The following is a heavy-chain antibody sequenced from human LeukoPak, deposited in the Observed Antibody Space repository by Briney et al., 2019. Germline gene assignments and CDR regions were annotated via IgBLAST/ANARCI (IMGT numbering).Heavy chain of an antibody. D-gene: IGHD3-9*01. CDR3: ARALDYYDILTGYYMTDAFDV. CDR1: GGSFSGYY. V-gene: IGHV4-34*01. Sequence: SETLSLTCAIHGGSFSGYYWSWIRQPPGKGLEWIGEINHSGSTNYNPSLKSRVTISVDTSKNKFSLKLRSVTAADTAVYYCARALDYYDILTGYYMTDAFDVWGQGTMVTVSS. J-gene: IGHJ3*01. CDR2: INHSGST.